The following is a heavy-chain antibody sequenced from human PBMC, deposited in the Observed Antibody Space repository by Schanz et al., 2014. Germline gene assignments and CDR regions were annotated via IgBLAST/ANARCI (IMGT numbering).Heavy chain of an antibody. CDR3: AREDCSATSCYFRY. J-gene: IGHJ4*02. V-gene: IGHV3-23*04. Sequence: VQLVESGGGVVQPGRSLRLSCAASGFTFSTYWMHWVRQAPGKGLEWVSAISGSGGSTVYADSVKGRFTISRDNSNNTVYLQMNTLRAEDTAVYYCAREDCSATSCYFRYWGQGTLVTVSS. D-gene: IGHD2-21*01. CDR2: ISGSGGST. CDR1: GFTFSTYW.